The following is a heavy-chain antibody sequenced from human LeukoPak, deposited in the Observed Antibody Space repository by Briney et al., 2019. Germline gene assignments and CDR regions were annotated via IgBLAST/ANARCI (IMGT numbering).Heavy chain of an antibody. Sequence: ASVRVSCKASGYTFTGYYMHWVRQAPGQGLEWMGWINPNSGGTNYAQKFQGRVTMTRDTSISTAYMELSRLRSEDTAVYYCARRGYNWNDVRAFDYWGQGTLVTVSS. CDR1: GYTFTGYY. J-gene: IGHJ4*02. D-gene: IGHD1-20*01. V-gene: IGHV1-2*02. CDR2: INPNSGGT. CDR3: ARRGYNWNDVRAFDY.